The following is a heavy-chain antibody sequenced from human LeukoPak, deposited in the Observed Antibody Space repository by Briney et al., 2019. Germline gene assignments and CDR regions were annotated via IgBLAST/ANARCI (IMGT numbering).Heavy chain of an antibody. D-gene: IGHD6-13*01. J-gene: IGHJ6*02. CDR3: ARGHTNSSYGMDV. CDR1: GFTFSDYY. V-gene: IGHV3-11*06. CDR2: ISSSSSYT. Sequence: GGSLRLSCAASGFTFSDYYMSWIRLAPGKGLEWVSYISSSSSYTNYADSVKGRFTISRDNAKNSLYLQMNSLRAEDTAVYYCARGHTNSSYGMDVWGQGTTVTVSS.